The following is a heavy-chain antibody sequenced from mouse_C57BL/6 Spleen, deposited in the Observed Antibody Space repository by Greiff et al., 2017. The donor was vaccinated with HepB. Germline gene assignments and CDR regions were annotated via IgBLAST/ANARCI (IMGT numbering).Heavy chain of an antibody. Sequence: QVHVKQPGAELVKPGASVKLSCKASGYTFTSYWMQWVKQRPGQGLEWIGEIDPSDSYTNYNQKFKGKATLTVDTSSSTAYMQLSSLSSEDSAVYYCARGRTMGFAYWGQGTLVTVSA. CDR1: GYTFTSYW. CDR3: ARGRTMGFAY. D-gene: IGHD1-1*02. J-gene: IGHJ3*01. V-gene: IGHV1-50*01. CDR2: IDPSDSYT.